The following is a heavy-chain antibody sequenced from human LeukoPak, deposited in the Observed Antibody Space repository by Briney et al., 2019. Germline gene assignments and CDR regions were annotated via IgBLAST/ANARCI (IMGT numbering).Heavy chain of an antibody. J-gene: IGHJ4*02. Sequence: GGSLRLSCAASGFTFSSYWMNWVRQAPGKGLEWVANINRDGSKKYYVDSVKGRFTISRDNAKNSLYLQMNSLKTEDTAVYYCTRHYWPPLYGGNSGDYWGQGTLVTVSS. CDR3: TRHYWPPLYGGNSGDY. V-gene: IGHV3-7*03. CDR2: INRDGSKK. D-gene: IGHD4-23*01. CDR1: GFTFSSYW.